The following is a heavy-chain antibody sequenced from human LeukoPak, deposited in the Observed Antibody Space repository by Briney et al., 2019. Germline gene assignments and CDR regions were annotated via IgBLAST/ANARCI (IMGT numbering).Heavy chain of an antibody. J-gene: IGHJ5*02. Sequence: SETLSLTCTVSGGSISGYYWSWIRQPPGKGLEWIGEINRSGSTNYNPSLKSRVTISVDTSKNQFSLKLSSVTAADTAVYYCAREKYYYDSSGYYGNTNWFDPWGQGTLVTVSS. V-gene: IGHV4-34*01. CDR1: GGSISGYY. CDR2: INRSGST. D-gene: IGHD3-22*01. CDR3: AREKYYYDSSGYYGNTNWFDP.